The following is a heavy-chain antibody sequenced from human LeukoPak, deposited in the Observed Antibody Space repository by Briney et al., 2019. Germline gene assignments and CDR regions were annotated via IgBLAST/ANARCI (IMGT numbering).Heavy chain of an antibody. CDR2: INHSGST. D-gene: IGHD2-2*01. J-gene: IGHJ4*02. CDR3: ASALDVVVPAAMGD. V-gene: IGHV4-34*01. Sequence: SETLSLTCAVYGGSFSGYYWSWIRQPPGKGLEWIGEINHSGSTNYNPSLKGRVTISVDTSKNQFSLKLSSVTAADTAVYYCASALDVVVPAAMGDWGQGTLVTVSS. CDR1: GGSFSGYY.